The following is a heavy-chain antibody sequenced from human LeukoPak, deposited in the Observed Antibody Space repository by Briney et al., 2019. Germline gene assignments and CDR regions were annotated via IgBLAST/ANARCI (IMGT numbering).Heavy chain of an antibody. Sequence: GGSLRLSCAASGFTFSSYSMNWVRQAPGKGLEWVSSISSSSSYIYYADSVKGRFTISRDNATNSLYLQMNSLRAEDTAVYYCARVESGYSGYEAPDYWGQGTLVTVSS. CDR1: GFTFSSYS. V-gene: IGHV3-21*01. D-gene: IGHD5-12*01. CDR2: ISSSSSYI. J-gene: IGHJ4*02. CDR3: ARVESGYSGYEAPDY.